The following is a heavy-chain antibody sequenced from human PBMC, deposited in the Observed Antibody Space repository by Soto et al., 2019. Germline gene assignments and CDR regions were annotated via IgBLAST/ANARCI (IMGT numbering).Heavy chain of an antibody. CDR1: GFTFSSYW. V-gene: IGHV3-7*01. CDR2: IKQDGSEK. D-gene: IGHD6-19*01. CDR3: ARVRSGWGNWFDP. J-gene: IGHJ5*02. Sequence: GGSLRLSCAASGFTFSSYWMSWVRQAPGKGLEWVANIKQDGSEKYYVDSVKGRFTISRDNAKNSLYLQMNSLRAEDTAVYYCARVRSGWGNWFDPWGQGTLVTVSS.